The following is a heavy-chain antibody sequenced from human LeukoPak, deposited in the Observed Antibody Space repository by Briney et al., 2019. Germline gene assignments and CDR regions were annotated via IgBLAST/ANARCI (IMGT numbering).Heavy chain of an antibody. Sequence: SETLSLTCTVSGGSISSSSYYWGWIRQPPGKGLEWIGSIYYSGSTYYNPSLKSRVTISVDTSKNQFSLKLSSVTAADTAVYYCARLGSSGYYYGYFDYWGQGTLVTVSS. J-gene: IGHJ4*02. D-gene: IGHD3-22*01. CDR2: IYYSGST. CDR3: ARLGSSGYYYGYFDY. CDR1: GGSISSSSYY. V-gene: IGHV4-39*07.